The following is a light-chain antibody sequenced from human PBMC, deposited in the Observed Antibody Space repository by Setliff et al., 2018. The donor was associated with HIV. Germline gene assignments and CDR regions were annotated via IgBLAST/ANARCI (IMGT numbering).Light chain of an antibody. CDR2: NND. J-gene: IGLJ2*01. CDR3: ATSDDSLNGVV. Sequence: VLTQPPSTSGTPGQKVTISCFGSDSNIGRNSVFWYQQLPGTAPKLLMYNNDQRPSGVPDRFSASKTGTSASLAISGLRPGDEADYYCATSDDSLNGVVFGGGTKVTVL. V-gene: IGLV1-47*02. CDR1: DSNIGRNS.